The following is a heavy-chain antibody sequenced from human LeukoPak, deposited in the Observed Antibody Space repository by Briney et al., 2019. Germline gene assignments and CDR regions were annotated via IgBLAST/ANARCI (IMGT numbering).Heavy chain of an antibody. CDR3: ARAYSGGWWGIDY. J-gene: IGHJ4*02. CDR1: GFTFSNYD. CDR2: ISYDGSNK. Sequence: GGSLRLSCAASGFTFSNYDMNWVRQAPGKGLEWVAVISYDGSNKYYADSVKGRFTISRDNSNNTLYLQMNSLRVEDPAVYYCARAYSGGWWGIDYWGQGTLVTVSS. V-gene: IGHV3-30*03. D-gene: IGHD6-19*01.